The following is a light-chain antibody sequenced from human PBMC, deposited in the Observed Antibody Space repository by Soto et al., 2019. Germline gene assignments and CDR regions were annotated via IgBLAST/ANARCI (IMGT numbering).Light chain of an antibody. V-gene: IGKV3-20*01. Sequence: EIVLTQSPCTLSLSPGERATLSCRASQSVSSDYFAWYQQPKPGQAPRLLIYGASSRDTGVPDRFSGSGSGTDFTLAISRLEPEDFVVYYCQQYGSSSWTFGQGTKVEIK. CDR2: GAS. CDR1: QSVSSDY. CDR3: QQYGSSSWT. J-gene: IGKJ1*01.